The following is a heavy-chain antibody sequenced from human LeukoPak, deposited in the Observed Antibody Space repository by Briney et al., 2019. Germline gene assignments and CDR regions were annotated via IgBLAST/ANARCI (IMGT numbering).Heavy chain of an antibody. D-gene: IGHD5-12*01. V-gene: IGHV4-39*01. Sequence: SGTLSLTCTVSGGSISSSSYPWGWIRQPPGKGLEWIGSVSHSGSINYDPSLKNRVTISVDTSKNQFSLKLSSVTAADTAVYYCWAIVTTIKLDFWGQGTLVTVSS. CDR2: VSHSGSI. CDR1: GGSISSSSYP. CDR3: WAIVTTIKLDF. J-gene: IGHJ4*02.